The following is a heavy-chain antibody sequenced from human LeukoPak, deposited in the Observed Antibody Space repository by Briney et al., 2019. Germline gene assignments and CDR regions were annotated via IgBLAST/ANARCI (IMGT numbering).Heavy chain of an antibody. V-gene: IGHV4-39*07. J-gene: IGHJ2*01. CDR1: GGSINSSSYY. CDR3: ARLGAPSINYYDSRGYFDL. D-gene: IGHD3-22*01. Sequence: SETLSLTCTVSGGSINSSSYYWGWIRQPPGKGLEWIGNVYHRGTTYYNPSLKSRVTISVDTSKNQFSLQLTSVTAADTAVYYCARLGAPSINYYDSRGYFDLWGRGTLVTVSS. CDR2: VYHRGTT.